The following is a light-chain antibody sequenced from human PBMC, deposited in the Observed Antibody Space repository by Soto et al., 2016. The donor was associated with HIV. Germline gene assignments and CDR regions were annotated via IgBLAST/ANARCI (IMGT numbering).Light chain of an antibody. J-gene: IGKJ1*01. Sequence: AIRMTQSPSSFSASTGDRVTITCRASQGISSYLAWYQQKPGKAPKLLIYDAPTLQSGVPSRFSGSGSGTDFTLTISCLQSEDFATYYCQQYYSYPRTFGLGTKVEIK. CDR1: QGISSY. CDR2: DAP. V-gene: IGKV1-8*01. CDR3: QQYYSYPRT.